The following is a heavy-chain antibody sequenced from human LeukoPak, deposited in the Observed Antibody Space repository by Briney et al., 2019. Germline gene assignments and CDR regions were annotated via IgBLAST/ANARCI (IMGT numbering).Heavy chain of an antibody. V-gene: IGHV3-48*03. CDR3: ARGGSLGC. J-gene: IGHJ4*02. Sequence: PGGSLSLSCAASGFTFSSYEMNWVRQAPGKGLEWVSKISSSGSAIYYADSVKGRFTISRDNAKSTLYLQMNSLRAEDTAVYYCARGGSLGCWGQGTLVTVSS. CDR1: GFTFSSYE. D-gene: IGHD6-19*01. CDR2: ISSSGSAI.